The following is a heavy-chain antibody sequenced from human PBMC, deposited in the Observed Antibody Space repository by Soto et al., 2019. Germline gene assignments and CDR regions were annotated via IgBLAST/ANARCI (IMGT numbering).Heavy chain of an antibody. Sequence: PGGSLRLSCAASGFTFSSYAMRWVRQAPGKGLEWVSGISGDGSNKYYADSVKGRFTISRDNSKNTLYLQMNSLRAEDTAVYYCAKDHRGELEPSDYYYYYGMDVWGQGTTVTVSS. CDR1: GFTFSSYA. D-gene: IGHD1-1*01. V-gene: IGHV3-30*02. CDR3: AKDHRGELEPSDYYYYYGMDV. CDR2: ISGDGSNK. J-gene: IGHJ6*02.